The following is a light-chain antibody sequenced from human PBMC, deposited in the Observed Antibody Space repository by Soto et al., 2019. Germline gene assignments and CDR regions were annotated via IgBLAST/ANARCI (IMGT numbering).Light chain of an antibody. CDR1: DSDVGGYNY. V-gene: IGLV2-14*03. CDR3: SSYTTNGVGV. Sequence: QSALTQPASVSGSPGQSITISCSETDSDVGGYNYVSWYQHHPGNAPKVMIYDVTYRPSGVSNRFSGSKSGNTASLTISGLQAEDEADYYCSSYTTNGVGVFGGGTKVTVL. CDR2: DVT. J-gene: IGLJ2*01.